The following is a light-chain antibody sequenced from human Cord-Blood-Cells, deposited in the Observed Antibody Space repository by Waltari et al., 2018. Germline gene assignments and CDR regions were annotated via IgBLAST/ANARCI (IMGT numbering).Light chain of an antibody. CDR2: QDS. V-gene: IGLV3-1*01. Sequence: SYELTQPPSVSVSPGHTASITCSGDKLGDKYACWYQQKPGQSPVLVIYQDSKRPSGIPERFSGSNSGNTATLTISGTHAMDEADYYCQAWDSSTGVFGGGTKLTVL. CDR3: QAWDSSTGV. J-gene: IGLJ2*01. CDR1: KLGDKY.